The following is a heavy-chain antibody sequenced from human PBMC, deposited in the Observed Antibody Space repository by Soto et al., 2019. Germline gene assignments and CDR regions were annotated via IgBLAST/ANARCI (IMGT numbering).Heavy chain of an antibody. Sequence: QLQLQESGPGLVKPSETLSLTCTVSGASISTTSFYWGWIRQPPGKGLEWIGSILYSGRTYNNPSLKSRVTLSVDTSNSQFSLRLNYVTAADTAVYYCVRSEYSCYDERPFDIWGQGTMVAVSS. CDR1: GASISTTSFY. CDR3: VRSEYSCYDERPFDI. J-gene: IGHJ3*02. V-gene: IGHV4-39*01. D-gene: IGHD5-12*01. CDR2: ILYSGRT.